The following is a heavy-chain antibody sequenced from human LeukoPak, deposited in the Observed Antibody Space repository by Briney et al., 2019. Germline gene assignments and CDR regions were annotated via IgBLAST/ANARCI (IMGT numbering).Heavy chain of an antibody. Sequence: SVKVSCKASGGTFSSYAISWVRQAPGQGLEWMGGIIPIFGTANYAQKFQGRVTITADESTSTAYMELSSLRSEDTAVYYCARDRMRRYSGYDPYYFDYWGQGTLVTVFS. CDR3: ARDRMRRYSGYDPYYFDY. CDR1: GGTFSSYA. CDR2: IIPIFGTA. J-gene: IGHJ4*02. V-gene: IGHV1-69*01. D-gene: IGHD5-12*01.